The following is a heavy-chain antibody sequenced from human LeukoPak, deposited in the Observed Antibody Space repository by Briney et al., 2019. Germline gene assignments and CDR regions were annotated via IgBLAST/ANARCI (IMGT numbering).Heavy chain of an antibody. CDR3: ARAAVALGVYYYYYMDV. D-gene: IGHD6-19*01. Sequence: GGSLRLSCVASGFTFSSYSMNWVRQAPGKGLEWVSYISSSSSTIYYADSVKGRFTISRDNAKNSLYLQMNSLRAEDTAVYYCARAAVALGVYYYYYMDVWGKGTTVTVSS. CDR1: GFTFSSYS. J-gene: IGHJ6*03. V-gene: IGHV3-48*01. CDR2: ISSSSSTI.